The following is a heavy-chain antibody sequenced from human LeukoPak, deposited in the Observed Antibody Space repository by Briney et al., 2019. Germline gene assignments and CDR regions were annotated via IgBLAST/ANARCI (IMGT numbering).Heavy chain of an antibody. V-gene: IGHV4-59*11. CDR1: AGSLSGQY. CDR2: VSYTGRT. D-gene: IGHD3-22*01. CDR3: ARLLDNDISGDPDTFDV. Sequence: SETLSLTCTVSAGSLSGQYWSWIRQPPGKRLEWIGYVSYTGRTKYNPSLQSRVTISIDTSKSQFSLKLTSVTSADTAVYSCARLLDNDISGDPDTFDVWGQGTTVIVSS. J-gene: IGHJ3*01.